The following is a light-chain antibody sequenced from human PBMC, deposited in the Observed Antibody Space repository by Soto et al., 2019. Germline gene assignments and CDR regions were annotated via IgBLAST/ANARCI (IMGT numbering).Light chain of an antibody. Sequence: EILMTQSPATLSVSPGERATLSCRASQGLGTNLAWYQQKPGQAPRLLIYGASSRATGIPDRFSGSGSGTDFTLTISRLEPEDFAVYYCQQYGSSPWTFGQGTKVDIK. CDR1: QGLGTN. CDR2: GAS. J-gene: IGKJ1*01. CDR3: QQYGSSPWT. V-gene: IGKV3-20*01.